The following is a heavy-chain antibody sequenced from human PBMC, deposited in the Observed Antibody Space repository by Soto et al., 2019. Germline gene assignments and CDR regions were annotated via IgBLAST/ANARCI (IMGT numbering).Heavy chain of an antibody. Sequence: QVQLVQSGAEVKKPGASVKVSCKASGYTFTSYGISWVRQAPGQGLEWMGWISAYNGNTNYAQKLQGRVTMTTDTSTSTAYMELRSLRSDDTAVYYWARDRSSGWYVRRDYYYYGMDVWGQGTTVTVSS. D-gene: IGHD6-19*01. CDR1: GYTFTSYG. CDR2: ISAYNGNT. J-gene: IGHJ6*02. CDR3: ARDRSSGWYVRRDYYYYGMDV. V-gene: IGHV1-18*01.